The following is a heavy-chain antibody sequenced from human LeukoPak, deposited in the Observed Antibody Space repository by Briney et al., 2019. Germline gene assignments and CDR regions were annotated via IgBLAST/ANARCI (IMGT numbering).Heavy chain of an antibody. CDR3: ASLGLYSSGYTFDY. J-gene: IGHJ4*02. CDR2: INPNSGGT. V-gene: IGHV1-2*02. Sequence: ASVKVSCKASGYTFTGYYMHWVRQAPGQGLEWMGWINPNSGGTNYAQKFQGRVTMTRDTSISTAYMELSRLRSDDTAVYYSASLGLYSSGYTFDYWGQGTLVTVSS. D-gene: IGHD3-22*01. CDR1: GYTFTGYY.